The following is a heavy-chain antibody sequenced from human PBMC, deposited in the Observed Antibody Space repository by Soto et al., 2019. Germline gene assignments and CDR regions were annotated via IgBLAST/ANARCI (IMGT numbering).Heavy chain of an antibody. D-gene: IGHD6-19*01. Sequence: QVQLVESGGGVVQPGRSLRLSCAASGFTFSSYAMHWVRQAPGKGPEWVAVISYDGSSKTYADSVKGQFTISRDNSKNSLFLQMNNLRPEDTAVYYCARRNSDYSSVWSDASDIWGQGTMVTVSS. V-gene: IGHV3-30-3*01. CDR2: ISYDGSSK. CDR3: ARRNSDYSSVWSDASDI. J-gene: IGHJ3*02. CDR1: GFTFSSYA.